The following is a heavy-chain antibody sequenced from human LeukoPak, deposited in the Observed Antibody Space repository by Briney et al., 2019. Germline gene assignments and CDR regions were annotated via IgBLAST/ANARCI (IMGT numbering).Heavy chain of an antibody. CDR3: AKSIREYNYGLDAFDI. Sequence: GRSLRLSCAASGFTFSSYGMHWVRQAPGKGLEWVAVISYDGSNKYYADSVKGRFTISRDNSKNTLYLQLNSLRAEDTAVYYCAKSIREYNYGLDAFDIWGQGTMVTVSS. V-gene: IGHV3-30*18. CDR2: ISYDGSNK. D-gene: IGHD5-18*01. J-gene: IGHJ3*02. CDR1: GFTFSSYG.